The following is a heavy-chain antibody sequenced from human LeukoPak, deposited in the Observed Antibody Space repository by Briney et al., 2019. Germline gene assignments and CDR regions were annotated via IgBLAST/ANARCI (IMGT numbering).Heavy chain of an antibody. J-gene: IGHJ4*02. Sequence: GGSLRLSCAASGFTFSSYAMHWVRQAPGKGLEWVAVISYDGSNKYYADSVKGRFTISRDNSKNRLYLQMNSLRAEDTAVYYCARGYYDLDYWGQGTLVTVSS. D-gene: IGHD3-22*01. CDR3: ARGYYDLDY. CDR1: GFTFSSYA. V-gene: IGHV3-30*14. CDR2: ISYDGSNK.